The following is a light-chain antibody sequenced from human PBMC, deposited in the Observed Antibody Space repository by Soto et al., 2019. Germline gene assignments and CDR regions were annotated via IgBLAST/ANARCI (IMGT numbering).Light chain of an antibody. CDR1: SGDVGGYNY. V-gene: IGLV2-11*01. CDR3: CSHAGSHTWV. J-gene: IGLJ3*02. CDR2: DVS. Sequence: QSALTQPRSVSESPGQSVTISCTGTSGDVGGYNYVSWYQQHPGKAPKVIIYDVSKRPSGVPDRFSGSKSGNTASLTISGLQAEDEADYYCCSHAGSHTWVFGGVTKVTVL.